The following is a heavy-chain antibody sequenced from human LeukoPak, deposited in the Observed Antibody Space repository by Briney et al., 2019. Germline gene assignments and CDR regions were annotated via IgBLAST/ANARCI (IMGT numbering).Heavy chain of an antibody. CDR3: AELGITMIGGV. Sequence: GGSLRLSCAASGFTFDDYAMHWVRQAPGKGLEWVSGISWNSGSIGYADSVKGRFTISRDNSKNTLYLQMNSLRAEDTAVYYCAELGITMIGGVWGKGTTVTISS. J-gene: IGHJ6*04. D-gene: IGHD3-10*02. V-gene: IGHV3-9*01. CDR1: GFTFDDYA. CDR2: ISWNSGSI.